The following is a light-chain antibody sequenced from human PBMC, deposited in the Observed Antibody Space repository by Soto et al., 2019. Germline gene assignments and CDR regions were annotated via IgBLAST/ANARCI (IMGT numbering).Light chain of an antibody. CDR3: QAWATGIHI. CDR2: VNSDGSH. Sequence: QSVLTQSPSASASLGASVKLTCTLSSRHNTNAIAWHQQQPKKGPRFLMKVNSDGSHFKGDGIPDRFSGSSSGAERYLTTSSLQSEDEADYYCQAWATGIHIFGGGTKLTVL. CDR1: SRHNTNA. J-gene: IGLJ2*01. V-gene: IGLV4-69*01.